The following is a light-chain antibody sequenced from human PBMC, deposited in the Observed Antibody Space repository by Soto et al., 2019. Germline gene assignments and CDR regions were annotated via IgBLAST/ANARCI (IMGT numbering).Light chain of an antibody. CDR1: QSISSY. J-gene: IGKJ3*01. CDR3: QQSYSTPFA. V-gene: IGKV1-39*01. CDR2: AAS. Sequence: QMTPSPSSLSASVGDRVTITCRASQSISSYLNWYQQKPGKAPKLLIYAASSLQSGVPSRFSGSGSGTDFTLTISSLQPEYFATYYCQQSYSTPFAFGPGTKVDIK.